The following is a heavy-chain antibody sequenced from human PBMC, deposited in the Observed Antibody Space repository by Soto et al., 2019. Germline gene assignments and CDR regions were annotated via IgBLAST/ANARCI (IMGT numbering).Heavy chain of an antibody. CDR1: DASVWCDSYF. J-gene: IGHJ4*02. Sequence: SETLSLTCTVSDASVWCDSYFWTWIRQPPGKGLEWIAYISHTGDTNYNPSLKSRVTISIDTSRNQFSLTVTSVTAADTAVYFCARIVVGVTVDLWGQGSLVTVSS. CDR3: ARIVVGVTVDL. V-gene: IGHV4-61*01. D-gene: IGHD1-26*01. CDR2: ISHTGDT.